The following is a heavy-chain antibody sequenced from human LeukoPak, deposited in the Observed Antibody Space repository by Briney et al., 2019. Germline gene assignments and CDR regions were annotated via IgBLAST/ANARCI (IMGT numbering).Heavy chain of an antibody. V-gene: IGHV1-18*01. CDR1: GYFFPSYG. J-gene: IGHJ6*03. CDR3: ARDATEYSSSWYVSYYYYYYTDV. CDR2: ITPSNGNT. Sequence: ASVKVSCKTSGYFFPSYGISWVRQAPGQGLEWIGWITPSNGNTHYAQNFQGRVTVTTDTSTSTVYMELGSLRSDDTAVYYCARDATEYSSSWYVSYYYYYYTDVWGKGTTVTVSS. D-gene: IGHD6-13*01.